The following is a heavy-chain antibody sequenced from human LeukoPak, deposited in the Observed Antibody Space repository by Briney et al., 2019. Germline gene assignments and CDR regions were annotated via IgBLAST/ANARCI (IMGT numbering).Heavy chain of an antibody. CDR2: IYYSGST. D-gene: IGHD6-6*01. V-gene: IGHV4-31*03. CDR3: ARGEEYSSSSYFDY. CDR1: GGSISSGGYY. Sequence: PSETLSLTCTVSGGSISSGGYYWSWIRQHPGKGLEGIGYIYYSGSTYYNPSLKGRVTISVDTSKNQFSLKLSSVTAADTAVYYCARGEEYSSSSYFDYWGQGTLVTVSS. J-gene: IGHJ4*02.